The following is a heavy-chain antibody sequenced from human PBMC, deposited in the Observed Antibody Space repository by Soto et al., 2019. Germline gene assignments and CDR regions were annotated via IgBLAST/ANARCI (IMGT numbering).Heavy chain of an antibody. CDR3: ASLLNYYDSSARTDY. CDR2: IYTSGST. J-gene: IGHJ4*02. D-gene: IGHD3-22*01. V-gene: IGHV4-4*07. CDR1: GGSISSYY. Sequence: SETLSLTCTVSGGSISSYYWSWIRQPAGKGLEWIGRIYTSGSTNYNPSLKSRVTMSVDTSKNQFSLKLSFVTAADTAVYYCASLLNYYDSSARTDYWGQGTLVTAPQ.